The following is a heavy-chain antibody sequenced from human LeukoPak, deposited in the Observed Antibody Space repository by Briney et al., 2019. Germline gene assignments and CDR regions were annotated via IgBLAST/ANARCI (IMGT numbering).Heavy chain of an antibody. Sequence: PGGSLRLSCAASGFTFSSYAMHWVRQAPGKGLEWVAVISYDGSNKYYADSVKGRFTISRDNSKNTLYLQMNSLRAEDTAVCYCARAITMIVVVPIDYWGQGTLVTVSS. V-gene: IGHV3-30-3*01. J-gene: IGHJ4*02. CDR2: ISYDGSNK. D-gene: IGHD3-22*01. CDR1: GFTFSSYA. CDR3: ARAITMIVVVPIDY.